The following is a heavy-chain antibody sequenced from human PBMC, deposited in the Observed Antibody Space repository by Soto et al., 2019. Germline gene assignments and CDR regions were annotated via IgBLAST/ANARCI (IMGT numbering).Heavy chain of an antibody. CDR3: ARLECSGGSCHSGRLIDYHQYYMDV. D-gene: IGHD2-15*01. CDR1: GFTFETYA. V-gene: IGHV3-23*01. CDR2: LSGSGDKT. Sequence: GGSLRLSCTTSGFTFETYAMSWVRQAPGKGLEWVSGLSGSGDKTYYADSVRGRFTISRDNSKNTLYLQINSLRTEDTAVYHCARLECSGGSCHSGRLIDYHQYYMDVWGKGTTVTVSS. J-gene: IGHJ6*03.